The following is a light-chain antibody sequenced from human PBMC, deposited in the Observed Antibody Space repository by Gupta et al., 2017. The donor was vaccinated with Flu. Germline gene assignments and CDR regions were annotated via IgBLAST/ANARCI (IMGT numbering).Light chain of an antibody. CDR3: QAWDSTTVV. Sequence: SYELIQSPSVSVSPGLTASITCSGDKLGDTSVCWYQQKAGQSPVMVIYQDNKRPSGIPERFPGSSSGKTATLTIDGTQPMDEADYYCQAWDSTTVVFGGGTKLAVL. V-gene: IGLV3-1*01. CDR1: KLGDTS. CDR2: QDN. J-gene: IGLJ2*01.